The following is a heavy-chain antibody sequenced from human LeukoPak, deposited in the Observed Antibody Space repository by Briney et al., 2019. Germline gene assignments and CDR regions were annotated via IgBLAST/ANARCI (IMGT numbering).Heavy chain of an antibody. CDR3: AKARMGSSLFDY. D-gene: IGHD6-13*01. Sequence: GGSLRLSCAASGFTFSSYWMHWVRQAPGKGLVWVSRIKSDGKTNYADSVKGRFTISRDNAKNTVSLQMNSLRAEDTAVYYCAKARMGSSLFDYWGQGTLVTVSS. J-gene: IGHJ4*02. CDR2: IKSDGKT. V-gene: IGHV3-74*01. CDR1: GFTFSSYW.